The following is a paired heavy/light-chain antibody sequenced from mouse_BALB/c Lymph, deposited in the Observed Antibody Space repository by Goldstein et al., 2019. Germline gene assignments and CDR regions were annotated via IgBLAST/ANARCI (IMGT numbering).Light chain of an antibody. Sequence: DIVLTQSPATLSVTPGDSVSLSCRASQSISNNLHWYQQKSHESPRLLIKYASQSISGIPSRFSGSGSGTDFTLSINSVETEDFGMYFCQQSNSWLTFGAGTKLELK. CDR3: QQSNSWLT. CDR1: QSISNN. J-gene: IGKJ5*01. V-gene: IGKV5-43*01. CDR2: YAS.
Heavy chain of an antibody. Sequence: EVQLVESGGGLVKPGGSLKLSCAASGFTFSSYAMSWVRQTPEKRLEWVATISSGGSYTYYPDSVKGRFTISRDNAKNTLYLQMSSLRSEDTAMYYCASPFTTVVSSEYYFDYWGQGTTLTVSS. J-gene: IGHJ2*01. D-gene: IGHD1-1*01. CDR3: ASPFTTVVSSEYYFDY. V-gene: IGHV5-9-3*01. CDR2: ISSGGSYT. CDR1: GFTFSSYA.